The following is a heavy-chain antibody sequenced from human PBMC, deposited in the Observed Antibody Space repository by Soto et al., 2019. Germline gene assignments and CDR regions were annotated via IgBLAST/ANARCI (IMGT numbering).Heavy chain of an antibody. CDR1: GFTFSSYA. V-gene: IGHV3-23*01. Sequence: EVQLLESGGGLVQPGGSLRLSCAASGFTFSSYAMSWVRQAPGKGLEWVSAISGSGGSTYYADSVKGRFTISRDNSKNTLYLQMNSLRAEDTAVYYCAKSQDRPPRNYYYYGMDVWGQGTTVTVSS. CDR3: AKSQDRPPRNYYYYGMDV. CDR2: ISGSGGST. J-gene: IGHJ6*02. D-gene: IGHD3-22*01.